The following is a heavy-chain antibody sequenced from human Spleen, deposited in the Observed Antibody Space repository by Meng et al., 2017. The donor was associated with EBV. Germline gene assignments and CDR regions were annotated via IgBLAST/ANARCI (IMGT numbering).Heavy chain of an antibody. CDR2: VYSSGTA. J-gene: IGHJ4*02. V-gene: IGHV4-4*02. CDR1: GGSIFEKW. Sequence: VQLQESGPRRVKPSGTLSLTCVVSGGSIFEKWWTWVRQSPGKGLEWIGEVYSSGTAANYNPSLRSRVTLSVDAAKNQFSLRLSSVTAADTAVYYCARRERYSYDILHDNYFEYWGPGSLVTVSS. D-gene: IGHD3-22*01. CDR3: ARRERYSYDILHDNYFEY.